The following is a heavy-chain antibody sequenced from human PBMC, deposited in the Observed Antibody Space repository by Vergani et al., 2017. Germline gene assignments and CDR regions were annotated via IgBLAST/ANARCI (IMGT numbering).Heavy chain of an antibody. D-gene: IGHD6-13*01. Sequence: QVQLQESGPGLVKPSETLSLTCTVSGGSISSYYWSWIRQPPGKGLEWIGYIYYSGSTNYNPSLKSRVTISVDTSKNQFSLKLSSVTAADTAVYYCARASYSISWYFWFDPWGQGTLVTVSS. J-gene: IGHJ5*02. CDR3: ARASYSISWYFWFDP. V-gene: IGHV4-59*12. CDR2: IYYSGST. CDR1: GGSISSYY.